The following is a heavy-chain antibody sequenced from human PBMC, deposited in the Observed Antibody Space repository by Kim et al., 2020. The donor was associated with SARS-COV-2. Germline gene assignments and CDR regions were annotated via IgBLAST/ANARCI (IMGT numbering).Heavy chain of an antibody. CDR3: ARDRQRAGTGVDY. D-gene: IGHD6-19*01. V-gene: IGHV6-1*01. J-gene: IGHJ4*02. Sequence: VKGRITLNPDTSKNPFSLQLTSVTPEDTAVYYCARDRQRAGTGVDYWGQGTLVTVSS.